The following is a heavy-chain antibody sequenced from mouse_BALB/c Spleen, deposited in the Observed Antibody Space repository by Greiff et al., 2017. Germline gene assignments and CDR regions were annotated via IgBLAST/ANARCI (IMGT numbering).Heavy chain of an antibody. Sequence: VQLKQSGPGLVKPSQSLSLTCSVTGYSITSGYYWNWIRQFPGNKLEWMGYISYDGSNNYNPSLKNRISITRDTSKNQFFLKLNSVTTEDTATYYCARDRDYGSSYVWYFDVWGAGTTVTVSS. CDR3: ARDRDYGSSYVWYFDV. V-gene: IGHV3-6*02. CDR2: ISYDGSN. D-gene: IGHD1-1*01. CDR1: GYSITSGYY. J-gene: IGHJ1*01.